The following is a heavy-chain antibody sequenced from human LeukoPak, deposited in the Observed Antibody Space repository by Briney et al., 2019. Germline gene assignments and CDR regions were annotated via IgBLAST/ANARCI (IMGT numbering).Heavy chain of an antibody. J-gene: IGHJ4*02. D-gene: IGHD6-13*01. CDR2: IYHSGST. Sequence: PSQTLSLTCTVSGGSISSGGYYWSWIRQPPGKGLEWIGYIYHSGSTYYNPSLKSRVTISVDRSKNQFSLKLSSVTAADTAVYYCARGLGSSWYYVYWGQGTLVTVSS. CDR1: GGSISSGGYY. CDR3: ARGLGSSWYYVY. V-gene: IGHV4-30-2*01.